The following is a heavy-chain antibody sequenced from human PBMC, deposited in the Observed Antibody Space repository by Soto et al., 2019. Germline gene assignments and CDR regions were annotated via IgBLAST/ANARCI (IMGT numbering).Heavy chain of an antibody. CDR3: SRDPAGTY. CDR1: GFTVSSSV. J-gene: IGHJ4*02. Sequence: PGGSMRLCCTASGFTVSSSVIAWVCQAPGKVLELHSIIYSGGHTYYAHSVKDRFTIPRDHSRNPLSLQMSSLRAEHTAVYYCSRDPAGTYCAPGTLVTVSS. CDR2: IYSGGHT. V-gene: IGHV3-66*01.